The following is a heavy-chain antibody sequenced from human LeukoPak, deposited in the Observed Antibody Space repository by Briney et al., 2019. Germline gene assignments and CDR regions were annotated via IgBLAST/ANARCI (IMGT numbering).Heavy chain of an antibody. V-gene: IGHV1-2*06. J-gene: IGHJ5*02. Sequence: ASVKVSFKASGYTFTAYYMHWVRQAPGQGLEWMGRINPNSGGINYAQKFQGRVTMTRDTSSNTAYMEVSRLRSDDTAIYYCARDHYSSGSFDPWGQGTLVTVSS. CDR2: INPNSGGI. CDR3: ARDHYSSGSFDP. D-gene: IGHD6-19*01. CDR1: GYTFTAYY.